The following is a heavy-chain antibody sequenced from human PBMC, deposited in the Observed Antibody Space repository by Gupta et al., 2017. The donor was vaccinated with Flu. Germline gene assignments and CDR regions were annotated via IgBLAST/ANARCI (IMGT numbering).Heavy chain of an antibody. V-gene: IGHV3-7*01. CDR2: IKQDGSEK. Sequence: MSWVRQAPGKGLEWVANIKQDGSEKYYVDSVKGRFTISRDNAKNLLYLQMNSLRAEDTAMYYCARAPTYYDFWSGEKFFDYWGQGTLVTVSS. CDR3: ARAPTYYDFWSGEKFFDY. J-gene: IGHJ4*02. D-gene: IGHD3-3*01.